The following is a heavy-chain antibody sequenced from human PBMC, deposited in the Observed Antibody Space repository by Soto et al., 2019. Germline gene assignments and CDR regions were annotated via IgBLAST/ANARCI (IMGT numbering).Heavy chain of an antibody. V-gene: IGHV3-23*01. D-gene: IGHD2-21*01. CDR3: AKGSVIVIAEFDY. Sequence: EVQLLASGGGLVPPGGSLRISCAASGFTFSTYAMGWGRQAPGKGLEWVSSISSAGRKVYYADSVKGRFSISRDNSKNTHSLQMNSLKVEDTAIYYCAKGSVIVIAEFDYWGQGILVTVS. CDR1: GFTFSTYA. J-gene: IGHJ4*02. CDR2: ISSAGRKV.